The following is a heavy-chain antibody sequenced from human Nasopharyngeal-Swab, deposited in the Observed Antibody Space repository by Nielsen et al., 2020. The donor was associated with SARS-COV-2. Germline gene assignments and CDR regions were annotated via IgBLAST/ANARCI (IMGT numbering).Heavy chain of an antibody. CDR2: ITTRGSYT. V-gene: IGHV3-21*04. Sequence: GESLKISCAGSGFTFSVYGMNWVRQAPGKGLEWVASITTRGSYTYYADSVQGRFTISRDNAKNSLDLQMNSLRVEDTAVYYCVRNEIWGQGTLVTVS. CDR3: VRNEI. J-gene: IGHJ4*02. CDR1: GFTFSVYG.